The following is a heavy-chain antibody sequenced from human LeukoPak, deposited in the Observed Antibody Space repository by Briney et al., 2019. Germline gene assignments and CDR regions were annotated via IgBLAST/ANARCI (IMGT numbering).Heavy chain of an antibody. CDR3: ATVPGSVIAAAGTGYYFDY. V-gene: IGHV1-24*01. Sequence: GASVKVSCKVSGYTLTELSVHWVRQAPGKGLEWMGGFDPVDGETIYAQKFQGRVTMTEDTSTDTAYMELSSLRSEDTAVYYCATVPGSVIAAAGTGYYFDYWGQGTLVTVSS. J-gene: IGHJ4*02. CDR1: GYTLTELS. D-gene: IGHD6-13*01. CDR2: FDPVDGET.